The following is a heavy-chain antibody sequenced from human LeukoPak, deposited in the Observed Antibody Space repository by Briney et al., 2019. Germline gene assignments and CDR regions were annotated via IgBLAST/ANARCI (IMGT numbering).Heavy chain of an antibody. Sequence: GGSLRLSCAASGFTFSSYSMNWVRQAPGKGLEWVASIKQDGGEKSYVDSVKGRFTISRDNAKNSLYLQMSSLRAEDTAVYYCARDGTAAGLYFDLWGQGTLVTVSS. J-gene: IGHJ4*01. CDR2: IKQDGGEK. CDR3: ARDGTAAGLYFDL. V-gene: IGHV3-7*01. CDR1: GFTFSSYS. D-gene: IGHD6-13*01.